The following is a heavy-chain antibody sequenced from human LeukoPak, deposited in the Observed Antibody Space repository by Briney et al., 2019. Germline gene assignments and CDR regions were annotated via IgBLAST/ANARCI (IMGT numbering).Heavy chain of an antibody. D-gene: IGHD4-23*01. CDR1: GFTFNDYA. CDR3: ARDRATVVTPGFDY. CDR2: IRASGSLR. V-gene: IGHV3-23*01. J-gene: IGHJ4*02. Sequence: GGSLRLSCAASGFTFNDYAMMWVRQAPGRGLEWVSAIRASGSLRFYADSVKGRFTISRDNSKNTLYLQMNSLRAADTAVYYCARDRATVVTPGFDYWGQGTLVTVSS.